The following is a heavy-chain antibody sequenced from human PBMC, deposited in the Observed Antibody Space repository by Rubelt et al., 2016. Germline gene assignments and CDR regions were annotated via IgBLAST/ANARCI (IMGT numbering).Heavy chain of an antibody. V-gene: IGHV1-69*04. CDR2: IIPLLGIA. CDR1: GGTFSSYA. Sequence: QVQLVQSGAEVKKPGSSVKVSCKASGGTFSSYAISWVRQAPGKGLEWMGRIIPLLGIANFAQKFQGRVTITADKSTSTAYMELSSLRSEDTAVYYCARGGMGGSTGYFDYWGQGTLVTVSS. D-gene: IGHD1-26*01. J-gene: IGHJ4*02. CDR3: ARGGMGGSTGYFDY.